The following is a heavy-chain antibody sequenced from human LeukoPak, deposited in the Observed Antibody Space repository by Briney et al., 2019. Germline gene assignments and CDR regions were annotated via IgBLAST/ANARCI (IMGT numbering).Heavy chain of an antibody. CDR2: INQGGSEK. D-gene: IGHD6-19*01. CDR3: AKSSGSYAANFDY. Sequence: PGGSLRLSCAASGFTLSSHWMSWVRQAPGKGLEWVANINQGGSEKYYVDSVKGRFTISRDNAQNSLYLQMNSLRADDTAVYYCAKSSGSYAANFDYWGQGTLVTVSS. V-gene: IGHV3-7*01. J-gene: IGHJ4*02. CDR1: GFTLSSHW.